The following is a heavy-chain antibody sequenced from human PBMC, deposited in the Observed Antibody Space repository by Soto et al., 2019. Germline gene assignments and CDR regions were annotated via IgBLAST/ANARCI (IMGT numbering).Heavy chain of an antibody. D-gene: IGHD2-21*02. CDR3: ARGRRGLQAFDI. J-gene: IGHJ3*02. V-gene: IGHV4-34*01. CDR1: GGSFSVYY. Sequence: NPSETLSLTCAVYGGSFSVYYWSWIRQPPGKGLEWIGEINHSGSTNYNPSLKSRVTISVDTSKNQFSLKLSSVTAADTAVYYCARGRRGLQAFDIWGQGTMVTVSS. CDR2: INHSGST.